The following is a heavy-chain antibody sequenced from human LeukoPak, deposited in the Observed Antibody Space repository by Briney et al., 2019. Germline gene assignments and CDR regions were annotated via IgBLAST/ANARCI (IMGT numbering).Heavy chain of an antibody. V-gene: IGHV1-46*01. CDR2: INPSGGST. Sequence: ASVKVSCKASGYTFTSYYMHWVRQAPGQGLEWMGIINPSGGSTSYAQKFQGRVTMTRDMSTSTVYMELSSLRSEDTAVYYCARDSGGRYFDWLYYFDYWGQGTLVTVSS. J-gene: IGHJ4*02. CDR3: ARDSGGRYFDWLYYFDY. D-gene: IGHD3-9*01. CDR1: GYTFTSYY.